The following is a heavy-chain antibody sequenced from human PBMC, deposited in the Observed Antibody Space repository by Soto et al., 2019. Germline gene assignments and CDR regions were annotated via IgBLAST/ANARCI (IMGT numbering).Heavy chain of an antibody. CDR1: GGSSSSYY. J-gene: IGHJ5*02. V-gene: IGHV4-59*01. CDR3: ARVYYGSGSIWFDP. Sequence: ETLSLTCTVSGGSSSSYYWSWIRQPPGKGLEWIGYIYYSGSTNYNPSLKSRVTISVDTSKNQFSLKLSSVTAADTAVYYCARVYYGSGSIWFDPWGQGTLVTVSS. D-gene: IGHD3-10*01. CDR2: IYYSGST.